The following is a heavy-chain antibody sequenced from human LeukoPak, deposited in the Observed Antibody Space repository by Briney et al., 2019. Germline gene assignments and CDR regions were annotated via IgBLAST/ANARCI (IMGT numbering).Heavy chain of an antibody. CDR2: ISGSGGST. J-gene: IGHJ5*02. D-gene: IGHD3-3*01. CDR3: AKDTVDDFWSGYYKDWFDP. V-gene: IGHV3-23*01. CDR1: GFTFSSYA. Sequence: GGSLRLSCAASGFTFSSYAMSWVRQAPGKGLEWVSAISGSGGSTYYADSVKGPFTISRDNSKNTLYLQMNSLRAEDTAVYYCAKDTVDDFWSGYYKDWFDPWGQGTLVTVSS.